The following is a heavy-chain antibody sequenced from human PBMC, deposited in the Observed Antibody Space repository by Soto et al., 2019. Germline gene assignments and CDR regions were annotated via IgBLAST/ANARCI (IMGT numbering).Heavy chain of an antibody. V-gene: IGHV3-23*01. Sequence: EVQLLDSGGGLVQPGGSLRLSRAVSGFIISDYGVTWVRQAPGKGLEWVSGFSGGGGGTFYADSVKGRFTISRDDPKNTAYLQMNSLGAEDTAVYYCVRWNGFGDRWGQGTLVTVSS. CDR3: VRWNGFGDR. CDR2: FSGGGGGT. CDR1: GFIISDYG. D-gene: IGHD1-1*01. J-gene: IGHJ5*02.